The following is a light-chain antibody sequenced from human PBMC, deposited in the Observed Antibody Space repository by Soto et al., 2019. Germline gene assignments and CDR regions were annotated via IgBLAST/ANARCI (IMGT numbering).Light chain of an antibody. CDR3: QLHWT. CDR1: QSVSSTY. CDR2: GAS. J-gene: IGKJ1*01. V-gene: IGKV3-20*01. Sequence: IGLTQSPGTLSLSPGERATLSCRASQSVSSTYLAWYQQRPGQAPRLLIYGASSRATGVPDRISGSGSGTDFALTISRLEPEDFAVYYCQLHWTFGQGTKVEVK.